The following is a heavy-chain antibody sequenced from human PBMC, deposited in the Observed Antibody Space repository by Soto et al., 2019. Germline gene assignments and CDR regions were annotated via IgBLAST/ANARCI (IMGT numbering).Heavy chain of an antibody. D-gene: IGHD6-25*01. J-gene: IGHJ4*02. V-gene: IGHV4-34*01. CDR3: ARGWRAAFDY. CDR2: INHSGGT. Sequence: QVQLQQWGAGLLKPSETLSLTCAVNGRSFSGYQWTWFRQPPGKGLEWIGEINHSGGTNYNASLESLVTISLDTSKNQFSLRLTSVTAADTAVYYCARGWRAAFDYWGQGTLVTVS. CDR1: GRSFSGYQ.